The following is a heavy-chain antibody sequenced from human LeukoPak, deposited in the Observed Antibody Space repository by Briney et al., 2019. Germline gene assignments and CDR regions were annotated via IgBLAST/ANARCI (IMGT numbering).Heavy chain of an antibody. Sequence: ASVKVSCKASGYTFTSYGISWVRQAPGQGLEWMGWMNPNSGNTGYAQKFQGRVTMTRNTSISTAYMELSSLRSEDTAVYYCARGRRPWVSPWGQGTLVTVSS. D-gene: IGHD2/OR15-2a*01. V-gene: IGHV1-8*02. CDR2: MNPNSGNT. CDR3: ARGRRPWVSP. CDR1: GYTFTSYG. J-gene: IGHJ5*02.